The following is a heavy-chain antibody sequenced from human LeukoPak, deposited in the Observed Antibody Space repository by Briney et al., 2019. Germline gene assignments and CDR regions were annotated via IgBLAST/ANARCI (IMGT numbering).Heavy chain of an antibody. CDR2: ISSSGSTI. Sequence: PGGSLRLSCAASGPTFSDYYMSWNRQAPGKGLEWVSYISSSGSTIYYADSVKGRFTISRDNAKNSLYLQMNSLRAEDTAVYYCAREPFGYSYVLRFYGMDVWGQGTTVTVSS. CDR1: GPTFSDYY. D-gene: IGHD5-18*01. V-gene: IGHV3-11*01. J-gene: IGHJ6*02. CDR3: AREPFGYSYVLRFYGMDV.